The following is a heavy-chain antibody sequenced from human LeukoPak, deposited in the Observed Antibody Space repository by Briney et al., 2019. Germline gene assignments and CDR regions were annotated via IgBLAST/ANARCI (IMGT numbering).Heavy chain of an antibody. V-gene: IGHV3-23*01. CDR3: RATYDFDY. J-gene: IGHJ4*02. D-gene: IGHD4/OR15-4a*01. CDR2: ISGSGCNT. CDR1: GFTFSNYA. Sequence: GGSLRLSCAASGFTFSNYAMNWVRQAPGKGLEWVSAISGSGCNTYYADSVEGRFTISRDNSKNTVYLQMNSLRAEDTAAYYCRATYDFDYWGQGTLVTVSS.